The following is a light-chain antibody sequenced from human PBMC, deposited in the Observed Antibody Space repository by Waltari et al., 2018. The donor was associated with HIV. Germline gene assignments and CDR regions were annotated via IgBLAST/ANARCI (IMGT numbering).Light chain of an antibody. CDR2: KDS. V-gene: IGLV3-25*03. J-gene: IGLJ2*01. CDR3: QSVDSSGTYPVI. Sequence: SYELTQSPSVSVSPGQTARITCSGDALPKQYAFWYQQKPGKAPVLVTYKDSERPSGIPERFSGSSSGTTVTLTISGVQAEDEADYYCQSVDSSGTYPVIFGGGTKLTVL. CDR1: ALPKQY.